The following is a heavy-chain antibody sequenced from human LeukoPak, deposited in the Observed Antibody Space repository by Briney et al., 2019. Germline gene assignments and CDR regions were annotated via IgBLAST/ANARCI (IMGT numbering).Heavy chain of an antibody. CDR1: GGSFSGYY. Sequence: SETLSLTCAVYGGSFSGYYWTWIRQPPGRGLEWIGEINHSGSANYNPSLKSRVTISLDTSKNQFSLKLSSVTAADTVVYYCARGQGTVTTHWGQGTLVTVSS. D-gene: IGHD4-17*01. J-gene: IGHJ4*02. CDR3: ARGQGTVTTH. V-gene: IGHV4-34*01. CDR2: INHSGSA.